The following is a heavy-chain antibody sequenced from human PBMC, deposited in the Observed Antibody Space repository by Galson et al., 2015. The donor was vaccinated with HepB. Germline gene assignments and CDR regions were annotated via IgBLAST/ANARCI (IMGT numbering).Heavy chain of an antibody. Sequence: SLRLSCAASGFTLSDYWMHWIRQAPGKGLVWVSRTNSDGGNTNYADSVTGRFTISRDNAKNTLYLQMNSLRAEDTAVYYCARERELWFGEPSYYFDFWGQGTLVAVSS. CDR1: GFTLSDYW. CDR2: TNSDGGNT. J-gene: IGHJ4*02. CDR3: ARERELWFGEPSYYFDF. V-gene: IGHV3-74*01. D-gene: IGHD3-10*01.